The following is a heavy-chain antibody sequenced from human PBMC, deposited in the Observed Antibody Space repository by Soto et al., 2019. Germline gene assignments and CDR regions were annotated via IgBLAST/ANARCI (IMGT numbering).Heavy chain of an antibody. V-gene: IGHV3-30*18. J-gene: IGHJ5*02. CDR1: GFTFSSYG. CDR3: AKDLIGYSSSAEPNNWFDP. D-gene: IGHD6-6*01. Sequence: GGSLRLSCAASGFTFSSYGMHWVRQAPGKGLEWVAVISYDGSNKYYADSVKGRFTISRDNSKNTLYLQMNSLRAEDTAVYYCAKDLIGYSSSAEPNNWFDPWGQGTLVTVSS. CDR2: ISYDGSNK.